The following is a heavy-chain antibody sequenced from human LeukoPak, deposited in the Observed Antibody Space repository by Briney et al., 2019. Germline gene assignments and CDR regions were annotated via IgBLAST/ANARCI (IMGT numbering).Heavy chain of an antibody. CDR1: GFTFSSYE. D-gene: IGHD3-22*01. CDR2: ISPSGDRT. CDR3: AIMHGYYDGSGYWVQ. V-gene: IGHV3-23*01. Sequence: GGSLRLSCAASGFTFSSYEVNWVRQAPGKGLEWVSFISPSGDRTSNADSVEGRFTISRDNPRNTLYLQMNSLRDEDTAVYYCAIMHGYYDGSGYWVQWGQGTLVTVSS. J-gene: IGHJ4*02.